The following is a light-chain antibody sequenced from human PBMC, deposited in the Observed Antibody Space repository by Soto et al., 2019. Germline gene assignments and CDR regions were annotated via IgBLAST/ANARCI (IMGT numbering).Light chain of an antibody. Sequence: SYELTQPPSVSVAPGQTARITCGGNNIGAKSVLWYQQKPGQAPVVVVYDDSDRPSGIPERFSGSNSGNTATLTISGVEAGDEADYYCQVWGTSSHHTFGNGTKVTV. J-gene: IGLJ1*01. CDR3: QVWGTSSHHT. CDR2: DDS. V-gene: IGLV3-21*02. CDR1: NIGAKS.